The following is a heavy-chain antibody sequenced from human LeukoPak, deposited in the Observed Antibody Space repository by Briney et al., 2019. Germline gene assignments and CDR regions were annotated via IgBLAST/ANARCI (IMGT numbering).Heavy chain of an antibody. CDR3: ARGGGSSRYYFDY. D-gene: IGHD6-13*01. CDR2: IYYSGST. V-gene: IGHV4-39*07. Sequence: SETLSLTCTVSGGSISSSSYYWGWIRQPPGKGLEWIGSIYYSGSTYYNPSLESRVTISVDTSKNQFSLKLSSVTAADTAVYYCARGGGSSRYYFDYWGQGTLVTVSS. J-gene: IGHJ4*02. CDR1: GGSISSSSYY.